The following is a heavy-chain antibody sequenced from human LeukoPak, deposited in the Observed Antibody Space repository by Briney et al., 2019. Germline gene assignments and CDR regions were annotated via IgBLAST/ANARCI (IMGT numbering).Heavy chain of an antibody. D-gene: IGHD5-12*01. Sequence: GGSLRLSCAASGFTFSSYGMHWVRQAPGKGLEWVAVIWYDGSYKYYADSVKGRFTISRDNSKNTLYLQMNSLRAEDTAVYYCARGPRGSIRGYDYDYWGQGTLVTVSS. CDR2: IWYDGSYK. J-gene: IGHJ4*02. CDR1: GFTFSSYG. CDR3: ARGPRGSIRGYDYDY. V-gene: IGHV3-33*01.